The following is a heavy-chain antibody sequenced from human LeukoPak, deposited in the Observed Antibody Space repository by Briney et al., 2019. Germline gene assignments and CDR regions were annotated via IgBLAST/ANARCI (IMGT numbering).Heavy chain of an antibody. Sequence: GGSLRLSCAASGFTLSSYNMKWVRQAPGKGLEWVSSISYRSSDIEYADSVKGRFTISRDNTKKSLYLQMSGLRAEDTAVYYCARDGIEYGSGNFYSIGIDVWGQGTTVTVSS. D-gene: IGHD3-10*01. V-gene: IGHV3-21*01. CDR1: GFTLSSYN. CDR3: ARDGIEYGSGNFYSIGIDV. CDR2: ISYRSSDI. J-gene: IGHJ6*02.